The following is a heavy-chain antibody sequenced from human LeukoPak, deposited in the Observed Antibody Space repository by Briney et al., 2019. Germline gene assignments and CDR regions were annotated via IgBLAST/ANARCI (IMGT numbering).Heavy chain of an antibody. D-gene: IGHD4-11*01. CDR3: SKEGGTVEPGRTGDY. V-gene: IGHV3-23*01. CDR1: GFTFNKFA. CDR2: INPSGGRT. J-gene: IGHJ4*02. Sequence: GGSLRLSCAASGFTFNKFAMSWVRQAPRKGLEWVSAINPSGGRTYYADSVKGRFTISRDNSRNTLYLQMNALRAEDTAIYYCSKEGGTVEPGRTGDYWGQGTLVTVSS.